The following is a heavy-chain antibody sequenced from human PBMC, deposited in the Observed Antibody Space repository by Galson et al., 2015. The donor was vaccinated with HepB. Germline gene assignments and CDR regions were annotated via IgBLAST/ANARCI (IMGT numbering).Heavy chain of an antibody. V-gene: IGHV3-66*02. Sequence: SLRLSCAASGLIVSNNYMTWVRQAPGKGLEWVSLIYGGGDTTYADSVRGRFTISRDISKSTLYVQMTSLTTEDTAVYYCASSSDPTRNWHFDLWDRGTLVIVSS. J-gene: IGHJ2*01. CDR2: IYGGGDT. D-gene: IGHD6-19*01. CDR3: ASSSDPTRNWHFDL. CDR1: GLIVSNNY.